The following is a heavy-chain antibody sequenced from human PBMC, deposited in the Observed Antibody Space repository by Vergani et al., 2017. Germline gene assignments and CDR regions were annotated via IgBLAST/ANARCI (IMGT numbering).Heavy chain of an antibody. Sequence: EVHLLESGGGLVQSGGSLRLSCAASGFTFSNSAVSWVRQAPGRGLAWVSSISGPGLSKYYADSVKGRFSISRDNSKNTVFLQMHSLRAEDTAIYYCAKMGDTIFGVSLRYYFDYWGQGTLVTVSS. CDR2: ISGPGLSK. V-gene: IGHV3-23*01. CDR1: GFTFSNSA. J-gene: IGHJ4*02. D-gene: IGHD3-3*01. CDR3: AKMGDTIFGVSLRYYFDY.